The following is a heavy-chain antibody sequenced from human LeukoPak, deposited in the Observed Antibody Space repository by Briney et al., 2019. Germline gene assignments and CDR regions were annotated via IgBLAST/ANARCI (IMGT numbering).Heavy chain of an antibody. CDR2: ISGSGGST. D-gene: IGHD3-22*01. V-gene: IGHV3-23*01. Sequence: GGSLRLSCAASGFTFSSYAMSWVRQAPGKGLEWVSAISGSGGSTYCADSVKGRFTISRDNSKNTLYLQMNSLRAEDTAVYYCAKGDYYDSSGYYYSIGLFDYWGQGTLVTVSS. J-gene: IGHJ4*02. CDR3: AKGDYYDSSGYYYSIGLFDY. CDR1: GFTFSSYA.